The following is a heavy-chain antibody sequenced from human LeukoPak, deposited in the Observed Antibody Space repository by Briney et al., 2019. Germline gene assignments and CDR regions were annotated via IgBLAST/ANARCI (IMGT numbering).Heavy chain of an antibody. J-gene: IGHJ3*02. CDR3: AREYLKSGYSEGYDAFDI. CDR2: ISPNANSR. CDR1: GFSFTSHS. D-gene: IGHD3-22*01. Sequence: PGGSLRLSCAGSGFSFTSHSMHWVRQAPGKGLEYVSAISPNANSRYYASSVKGRFTISRDMSKNTMFLQMRSLGVEDMAVYYCAREYLKSGYSEGYDAFDIWGPETMVTVSS. V-gene: IGHV3-64*01.